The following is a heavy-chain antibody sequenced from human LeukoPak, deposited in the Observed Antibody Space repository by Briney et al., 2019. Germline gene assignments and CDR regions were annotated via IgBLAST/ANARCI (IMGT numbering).Heavy chain of an antibody. D-gene: IGHD2-2*01. V-gene: IGHV1-69*13. J-gene: IGHJ4*02. Sequence: SVKVSCKASGGTFSSYAISWVRQAPGQGLEWMGGIIPIFGTANYTQKFQGRVTITADESTSTAYMELSSLRSEDTAVYYCAREAQVLYQLQQGFAYWGQGTLVTVSS. CDR1: GGTFSSYA. CDR2: IIPIFGTA. CDR3: AREAQVLYQLQQGFAY.